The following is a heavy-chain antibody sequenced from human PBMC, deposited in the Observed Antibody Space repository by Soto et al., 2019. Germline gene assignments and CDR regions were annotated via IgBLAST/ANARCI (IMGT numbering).Heavy chain of an antibody. D-gene: IGHD3-9*01. J-gene: IGHJ3*02. CDR1: GDSITSGNYY. CDR3: ARPNYDIFTGLSGFDI. CDR2: IHHSGNT. Sequence: QVQLQESGPGLVKPSQTLSLTCIVSGDSITSGNYYWSWIRQHPGKGLEWIGYIHHSGNTYYIPSLNSRLSLSMDTSKNQFSLQLSSMTAADTALYYCARPNYDIFTGLSGFDIWGQGTMVTVSS. V-gene: IGHV4-31*03.